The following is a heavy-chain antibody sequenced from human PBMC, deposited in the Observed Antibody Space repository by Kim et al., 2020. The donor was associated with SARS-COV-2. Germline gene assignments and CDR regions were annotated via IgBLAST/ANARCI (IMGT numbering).Heavy chain of an antibody. CDR1: GGIFSLFA. CDR2: TIPIYGTT. V-gene: IGHV1-69*13. D-gene: IGHD1-20*01. Sequence: SVKVSCKASGGIFSLFAISWVRQAPGQGLEWMGGTIPIYGTTNYAQRFQGRVSITADESTSPAYMELGSLTSEDTAMYFCARDGITGTSSPTDGFDVWG. CDR3: ARDGITGTSSPTDGFDV. J-gene: IGHJ3*01.